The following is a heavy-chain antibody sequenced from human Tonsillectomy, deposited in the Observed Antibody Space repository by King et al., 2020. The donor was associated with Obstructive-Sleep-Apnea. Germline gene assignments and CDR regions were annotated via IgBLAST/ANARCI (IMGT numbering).Heavy chain of an antibody. CDR1: GGSISSGGYY. V-gene: IGHV4-31*03. Sequence: VQLQESGPGLVKPSQTLSLTCTVSGGSISSGGYYWSWIRQHPGKGLEWIGYIYYSGSTYYNPSLKSRVSISVDTSKNQFSLKLSSVTDADTAVYYCARDPNDFWSGYPPDDAFDIWGQGTMVTVSS. CDR2: IYYSGST. J-gene: IGHJ3*02. CDR3: ARDPNDFWSGYPPDDAFDI. D-gene: IGHD3-3*01.